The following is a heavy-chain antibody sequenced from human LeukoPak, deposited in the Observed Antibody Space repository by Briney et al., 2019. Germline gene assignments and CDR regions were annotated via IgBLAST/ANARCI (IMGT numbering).Heavy chain of an antibody. Sequence: ASVKVSCKASGYTFTSYYMHWVRQAPGQGLEWMGWISGYNGNTNYAQKFQDRITMTVDKSTTTVYMELKSLRSDDTAVYYCARTHDFWSARKGDYFDPWGQGTLVTVSS. CDR1: GYTFTSYY. D-gene: IGHD3-3*01. CDR3: ARTHDFWSARKGDYFDP. CDR2: ISGYNGNT. V-gene: IGHV1-18*04. J-gene: IGHJ4*02.